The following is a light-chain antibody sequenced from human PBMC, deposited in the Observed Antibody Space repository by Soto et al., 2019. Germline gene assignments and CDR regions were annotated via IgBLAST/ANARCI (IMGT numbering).Light chain of an antibody. CDR2: DES. CDR1: QSVSSY. J-gene: IGKJ2*01. CDR3: QSRSNGPPYP. V-gene: IGKV3-11*01. Sequence: EIVLTQSPATLSLSPGERATLSCRASQSVSSYLAWYHQKPGQAPRLLIYDESNRATCIPARFSGSGSRTDFTLTISRREPEGFAVQYGQSRSNGPPYPFGQGTKLEI.